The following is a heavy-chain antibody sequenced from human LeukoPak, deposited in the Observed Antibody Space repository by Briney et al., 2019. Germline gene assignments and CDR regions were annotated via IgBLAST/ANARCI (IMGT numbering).Heavy chain of an antibody. CDR3: VKDRDWNDDDNSFDI. D-gene: IGHD1-1*01. CDR2: ISYDGSNK. Sequence: GGSLRLSCAASGFTFSSYGIHWVRQAPGKGLDWVAVISYDGSNKYYADSVKGRFTISRDNFKNTLYLQMNSLRAEDTAVYYCVKDRDWNDDDNSFDIWGQGTMVTVSS. J-gene: IGHJ3*02. V-gene: IGHV3-30*18. CDR1: GFTFSSYG.